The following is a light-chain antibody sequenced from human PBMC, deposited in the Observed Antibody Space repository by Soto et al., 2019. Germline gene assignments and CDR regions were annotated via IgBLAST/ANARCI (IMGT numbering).Light chain of an antibody. CDR3: AAWDDSLDGYV. V-gene: IGLV2-11*01. CDR2: NVN. CDR1: SSDVGSYDY. J-gene: IGLJ1*01. Sequence: QSVLIQPPSVSGSPGQSVTISCTGTSSDVGSYDYVSWYQQHPGTVPKPMIYNVNTRPSGVPDRFSGSKSGNTASMTISGLQAEDEADYYCAAWDDSLDGYVFGTGTKVTVL.